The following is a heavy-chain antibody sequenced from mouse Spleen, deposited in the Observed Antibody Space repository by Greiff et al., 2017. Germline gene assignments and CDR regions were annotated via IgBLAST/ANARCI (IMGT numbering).Heavy chain of an antibody. D-gene: IGHD2-1*01. CDR1: GYTFTSYW. Sequence: EVKLVESGTVLARPGASVKMSCKTSGYTFTSYWMHWVKQRPGQGLEWIGAIYPGNSDTSYNQKFKGKAKLTAVTSASTAYMELSSLTNEDSAVYYCTRWQGNYGYYAMDYWGQGTSVTVSS. CDR3: TRWQGNYGYYAMDY. V-gene: IGHV1-5*01. J-gene: IGHJ4*01. CDR2: IYPGNSDT.